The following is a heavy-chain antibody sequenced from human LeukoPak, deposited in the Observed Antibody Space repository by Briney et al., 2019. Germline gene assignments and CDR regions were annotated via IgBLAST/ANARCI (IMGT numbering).Heavy chain of an antibody. CDR1: GFTFSSYA. J-gene: IGHJ4*02. V-gene: IGHV3-30*04. D-gene: IGHD3-10*01. CDR3: ARERLPSRGSGSYPIDY. Sequence: HPGRSLRLSCAASGFTFSSYAMHWVRQAPGKGLEWVAVISYDGSNKYYADSVKGRFTISRDNSKNTLYLQMNSLRAEDTAVYYCARERLPSRGSGSYPIDYWGQGTLVTVSS. CDR2: ISYDGSNK.